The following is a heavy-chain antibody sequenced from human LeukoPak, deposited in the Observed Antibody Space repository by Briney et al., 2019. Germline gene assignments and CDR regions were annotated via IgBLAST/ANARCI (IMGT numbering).Heavy chain of an antibody. CDR3: AGFTSYYGSGSLDY. V-gene: IGHV4-59*08. D-gene: IGHD3-10*01. CDR1: GGSISNYY. J-gene: IGHJ4*02. Sequence: SETLSLTCTVSGGSISNYYWSWIRQPPGKGLEWIGYIYYRGTTNYNPSLKSRVTISVDMSKNQFSLRLSSVTAADTAVYYCAGFTSYYGSGSLDYWGQGTLVTVSS. CDR2: IYYRGTT.